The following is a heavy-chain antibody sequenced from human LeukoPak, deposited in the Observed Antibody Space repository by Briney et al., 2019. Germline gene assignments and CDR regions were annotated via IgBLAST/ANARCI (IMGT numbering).Heavy chain of an antibody. CDR3: ARLTVVTLAFDI. D-gene: IGHD4-23*01. CDR1: GGSISSYY. Sequence: SETLSLTCTVPGGSISSYYWSWIRQPPGKGLEWIGYIYYSGNTNYNPSLKSRVTISADTSKNQFSLKLNSVTAADTAVYYCARLTVVTLAFDIWGQGTMVTVSS. J-gene: IGHJ3*02. V-gene: IGHV4-59*01. CDR2: IYYSGNT.